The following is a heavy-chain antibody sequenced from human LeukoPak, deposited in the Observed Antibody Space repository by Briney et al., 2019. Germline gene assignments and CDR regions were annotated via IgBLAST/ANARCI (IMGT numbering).Heavy chain of an antibody. V-gene: IGHV4-39*07. D-gene: IGHD4-23*01. J-gene: IGHJ5*02. CDR3: ARGGRTYGGKGDWFDP. CDR1: GGSISSSSYY. CDR2: IYYSGST. Sequence: SETLSLTCTVSGGSISSSSYYWGWIRQPPGKGLEWIGSIYYSGSTYYNPSLKSRVTISVDTSKNQFSLKLSSVTAADTAVYYCARGGRTYGGKGDWFDPWGQGTLVTVSS.